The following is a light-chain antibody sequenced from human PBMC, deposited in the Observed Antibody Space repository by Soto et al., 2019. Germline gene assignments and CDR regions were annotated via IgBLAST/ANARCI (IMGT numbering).Light chain of an antibody. CDR1: SSNIGNNY. J-gene: IGLJ3*02. Sequence: QSVLTQPPSVSAAPGQKVSISCSGGSSNIGNNYVSWYQQLPGTAPKVLIYDNDQRPSGIPDRFSGSKSGTSATLDITGLQTGDEADYYCETWDNTLSGILFGGGTKLTIL. CDR2: DND. CDR3: ETWDNTLSGIL. V-gene: IGLV1-51*01.